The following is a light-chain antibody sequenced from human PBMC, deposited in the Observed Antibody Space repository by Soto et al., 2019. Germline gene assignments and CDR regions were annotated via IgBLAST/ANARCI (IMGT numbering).Light chain of an antibody. V-gene: IGKV3-15*01. CDR1: QSVSSN. J-gene: IGKJ1*01. CDR2: GAS. Sequence: ESTTLCSRASQSVSSNLAWYQQKPGQAPRLLIYGASTRATGIPARFSGSGSGTEFTLSSSSMQSEALAVSFCQHYKNWGTCGRGTKVDIK. CDR3: QHYKNWGT.